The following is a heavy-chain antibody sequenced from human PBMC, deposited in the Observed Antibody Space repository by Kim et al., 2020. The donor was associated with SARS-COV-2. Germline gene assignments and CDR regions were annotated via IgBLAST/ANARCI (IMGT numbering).Heavy chain of an antibody. CDR1: GFTFGDYV. D-gene: IGHD3-22*01. CDR3: AKDYYYDSSGFTYYFDC. V-gene: IGHV3-9*01. J-gene: IGHJ4*02. CDR2: ISWNSGSI. Sequence: SLRLSCAASGFTFGDYVMHWVRQAPGKGLEWVSGISWNSGSIGYADSVKGRFTISRDNAKNSLYLQMNSLRAEDTALYYCAKDYYYDSSGFTYYFDCWGQGTLVTVSS.